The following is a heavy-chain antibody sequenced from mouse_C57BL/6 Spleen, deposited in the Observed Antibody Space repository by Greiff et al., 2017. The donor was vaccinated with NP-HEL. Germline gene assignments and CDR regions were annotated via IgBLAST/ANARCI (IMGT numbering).Heavy chain of an antibody. CDR3: ARSATTVVATVDY. D-gene: IGHD1-1*01. V-gene: IGHV1-64*01. CDR1: GYTFTSYW. J-gene: IGHJ2*01. CDR2: IHPNSGST. Sequence: QVQLKQPGAELVKPGASVKLSCKASGYTFTSYWMHWVKQRPGQGLEWIGMIHPNSGSTNYNEKFKSKATLTVDKSSSTAYMQLSSLTSEDSAVYYCARSATTVVATVDYWGQGTTLTVSS.